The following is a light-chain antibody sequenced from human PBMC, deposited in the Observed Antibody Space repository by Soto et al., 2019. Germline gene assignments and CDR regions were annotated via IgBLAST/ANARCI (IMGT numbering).Light chain of an antibody. Sequence: QSALTQPPSASGSPGQSVTISCTGTSSDIGGYNFVSWYQQHPGKAPKLIIYEVNKRPSGVPDRFSGSKSGNTASLTVSGLQDEDEADYFCSSHAARGIFGGGTKLTVL. CDR3: SSHAARGI. J-gene: IGLJ2*01. V-gene: IGLV2-8*01. CDR1: SSDIGGYNF. CDR2: EVN.